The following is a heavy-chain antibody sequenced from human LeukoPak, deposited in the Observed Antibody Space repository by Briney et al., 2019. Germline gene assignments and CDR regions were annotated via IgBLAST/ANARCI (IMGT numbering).Heavy chain of an antibody. CDR1: GGSISGYT. Sequence: SETLSLTFSVLGGSISGYTWSWIRQPPGKGLEWIGYIYYSGSTNYNPSLRSRVTISADTPKNQFSLKLRSVTAADTAVYYCARSSGYGNRFDPWGQGSLVTVSS. D-gene: IGHD5-12*01. V-gene: IGHV4-59*01. CDR2: IYYSGST. J-gene: IGHJ5*02. CDR3: ARSSGYGNRFDP.